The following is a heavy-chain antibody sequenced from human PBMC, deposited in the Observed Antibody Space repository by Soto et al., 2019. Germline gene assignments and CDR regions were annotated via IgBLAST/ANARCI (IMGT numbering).Heavy chain of an antibody. CDR2: ISSSGSTI. CDR3: AGHSSSWSYSFDY. Sequence: WGSLRLSCAASGFTFSDYYMSWIRQAPGKGLEWVSYISSSGSTIYYADSVKGRFTISRDNAKNSLYLQMNSLRAEDTAVYYCAGHSSSWSYSFDYWGQGTLVTVSS. V-gene: IGHV3-11*01. D-gene: IGHD6-13*01. CDR1: GFTFSDYY. J-gene: IGHJ4*02.